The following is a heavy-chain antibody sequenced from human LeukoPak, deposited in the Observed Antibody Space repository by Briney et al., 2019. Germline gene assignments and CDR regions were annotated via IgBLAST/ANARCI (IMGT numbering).Heavy chain of an antibody. CDR2: INPNSGGT. V-gene: IGHV1-2*02. Sequence: ASVKVSCKAPGYTFTGYCMHWVRQAPGQGLEWMGWINPNSGGTNYAQKFQGRVTMTRDTSISTAYMELSRLRSDDTAVYYCARGIWFGELSRGRFDPWGQGTLVTVSS. D-gene: IGHD3-10*01. CDR3: ARGIWFGELSRGRFDP. CDR1: GYTFTGYC. J-gene: IGHJ5*02.